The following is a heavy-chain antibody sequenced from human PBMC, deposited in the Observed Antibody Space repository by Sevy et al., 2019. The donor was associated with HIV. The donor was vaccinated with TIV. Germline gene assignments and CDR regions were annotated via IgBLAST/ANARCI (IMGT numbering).Heavy chain of an antibody. V-gene: IGHV3-49*04. CDR3: SGWKAAKYIFDY. J-gene: IGHJ4*02. CDR2: LKSDVYGGTV. D-gene: IGHD3-10*01. Sequence: GGSLRLSCTASGFTFGDYCMSWVRQAPGKGLEWVAFLKSDVYGGTVDHAASVRGRFVISRDDSYTIAYLQMNDLKTEDTGVYYCSGWKAAKYIFDYWGQGALVTVSS. CDR1: GFTFGDYC.